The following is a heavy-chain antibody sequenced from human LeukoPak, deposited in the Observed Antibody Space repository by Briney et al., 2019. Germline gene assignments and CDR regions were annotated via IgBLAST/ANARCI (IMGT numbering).Heavy chain of an antibody. Sequence: SETLSLTCAVYGGSFSGYYWSWIRQPPGKGLEWIGRISTSGSTNYNSSLKSRVTISGDTSQNQFSLKLSSVTAADTAVYYCARADYYGSGSYFSNWYFDLWGRGTLVTVSS. CDR1: GGSFSGYY. CDR3: ARADYYGSGSYFSNWYFDL. V-gene: IGHV4-4*09. J-gene: IGHJ2*01. CDR2: ISTSGST. D-gene: IGHD3-10*01.